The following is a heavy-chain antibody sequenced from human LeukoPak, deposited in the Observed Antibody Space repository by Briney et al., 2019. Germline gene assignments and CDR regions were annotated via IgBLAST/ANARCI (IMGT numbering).Heavy chain of an antibody. V-gene: IGHV3-23*01. CDR3: AKDRVDGSGSQFDS. CDR2: ITGSGAST. Sequence: PGGSLRLSCTSSGFTLNSFWMTWVRQAPGKGLEWVSSITGSGASTYYADSVKGRFTISKDNAMDTLFLQMNSLRADDTAVYYCAKDRVDGSGSQFDSWGQGSLVTVSS. J-gene: IGHJ4*02. CDR1: GFTLNSFW. D-gene: IGHD3-10*01.